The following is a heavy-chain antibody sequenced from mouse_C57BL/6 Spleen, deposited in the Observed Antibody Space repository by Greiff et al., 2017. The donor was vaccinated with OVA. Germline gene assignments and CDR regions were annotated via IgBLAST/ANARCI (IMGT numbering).Heavy chain of an antibody. Sequence: VQLQESGPELVKPGASVKISCKASGYAFSSSWLNWVKQRPGKGLEWIGRIYPGDGDTNYNGKFKGKATLTADKSSSTAYMQLSSLTSEDSAVYCCAREYYGSIYWYFDVWGTGTTVTVSS. V-gene: IGHV1-82*01. J-gene: IGHJ1*03. CDR1: GYAFSSSW. CDR3: AREYYGSIYWYFDV. CDR2: IYPGDGDT. D-gene: IGHD1-1*01.